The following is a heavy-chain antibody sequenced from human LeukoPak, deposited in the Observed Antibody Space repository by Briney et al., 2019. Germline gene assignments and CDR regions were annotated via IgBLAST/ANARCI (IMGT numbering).Heavy chain of an antibody. Sequence: GGSLRLSCAASGFTVSSNYMSWVRQAPGKGLEWVSVIYSGGSTYYADSVKGRFTISRDNSKNTLYLQMNSLRAEDTAVYYCARAPHSRVYYYYGMDVWGQGTTVTVSS. V-gene: IGHV3-66*01. CDR3: ARAPHSRVYYYYGMDV. D-gene: IGHD2-15*01. J-gene: IGHJ6*02. CDR1: GFTVSSNY. CDR2: IYSGGST.